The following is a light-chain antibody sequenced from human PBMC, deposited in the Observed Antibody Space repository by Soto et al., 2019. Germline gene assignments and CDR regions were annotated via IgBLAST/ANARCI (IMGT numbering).Light chain of an antibody. Sequence: DIQLTQSPSFLSASVGDRVTITCRASQGISSYLAWYQQKPGKAPKLLIYAASTLQSGVPSRFSGSGSGTEFTLTISSQQPEDFATYYCQQLKSYPLLTFGGGTKVEIK. CDR2: AAS. J-gene: IGKJ4*01. V-gene: IGKV1-9*01. CDR3: QQLKSYPLLT. CDR1: QGISSY.